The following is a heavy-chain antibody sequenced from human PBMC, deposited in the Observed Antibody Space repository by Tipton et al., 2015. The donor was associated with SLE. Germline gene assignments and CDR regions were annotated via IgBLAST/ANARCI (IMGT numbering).Heavy chain of an antibody. Sequence: GLEKPSETLSLTCTVSGGSISSSSYYWGWIRQPPGKGLEWIGSIYYSGSTYYNTSLKSRLTLSVDTSKNQFSLRLNSLTAADTAVYYCARIGRLSDFDSWGQGTLVIVSS. V-gene: IGHV4-39*07. CDR2: IYYSGST. CDR3: ARIGRLSDFDS. J-gene: IGHJ4*02. CDR1: GGSISSSSYY. D-gene: IGHD1-1*01.